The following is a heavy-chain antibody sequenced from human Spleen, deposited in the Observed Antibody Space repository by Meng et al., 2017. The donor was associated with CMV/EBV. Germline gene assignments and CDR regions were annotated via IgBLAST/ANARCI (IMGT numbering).Heavy chain of an antibody. CDR3: ARDLGRGDFWSGYEYNWFDP. J-gene: IGHJ5*02. V-gene: IGHV4-39*07. Sequence: VQLRESGHGLVKPSETLSLTCTVSGGSISSSSYYWGWIRQPPGKGLEWIGSIYYSGSTYYNPSLKSRVTISVDTSKNQFSLKLSSVTAADTAVYYCARDLGRGDFWSGYEYNWFDPWGQGTLVTVSS. CDR2: IYYSGST. CDR1: GGSISSSSYY. D-gene: IGHD3-3*01.